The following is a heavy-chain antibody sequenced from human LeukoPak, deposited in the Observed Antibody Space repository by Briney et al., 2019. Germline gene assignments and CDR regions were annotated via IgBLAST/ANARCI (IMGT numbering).Heavy chain of an antibody. V-gene: IGHV3-21*01. CDR1: GFTFSSYS. CDR2: ISSSSSYI. D-gene: IGHD3-10*01. Sequence: GGSLRLSCAASGFTFSSYSMNWVRQAPGKGLEWVSSISSSSSYIYYADSVKGRFTISRDNAKNSLHLQMNSLRAEDTAVYYCARLMVRGVDYYFDYWGQGTLVTVSS. J-gene: IGHJ4*02. CDR3: ARLMVRGVDYYFDY.